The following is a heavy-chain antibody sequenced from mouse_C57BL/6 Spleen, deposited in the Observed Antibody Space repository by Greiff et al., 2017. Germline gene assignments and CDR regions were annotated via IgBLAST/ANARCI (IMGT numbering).Heavy chain of an antibody. CDR1: GYSITSGYY. D-gene: IGHD2-3*01. Sequence: EVQLQESGPGLVKPSQSLSLTCSVTGYSITSGYYWNWIRQFPGNKLEWMGYISYDGSNNYNPSLKNRISITRDTSKNQFFLKLNSVTTEDTATYYCALGYYDYFDYWGQGTTLTVSS. J-gene: IGHJ2*01. CDR2: ISYDGSN. CDR3: ALGYYDYFDY. V-gene: IGHV3-6*01.